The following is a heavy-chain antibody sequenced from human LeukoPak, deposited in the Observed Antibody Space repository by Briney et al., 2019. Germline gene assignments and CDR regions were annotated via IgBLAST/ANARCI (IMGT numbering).Heavy chain of an antibody. CDR1: GFTFSSYG. J-gene: IGHJ4*02. CDR3: AKWRQWLSY. Sequence: PGGSLRLSCTASGFTFSSYGMHWVRQAPGKGLEWVALISYDGSNKYYADSVKGRFTISRDNSKNTLYLQMNSLRVEDTAVYYCAKWRQWLSYWGQGILVTVS. CDR2: ISYDGSNK. V-gene: IGHV3-30*18. D-gene: IGHD6-19*01.